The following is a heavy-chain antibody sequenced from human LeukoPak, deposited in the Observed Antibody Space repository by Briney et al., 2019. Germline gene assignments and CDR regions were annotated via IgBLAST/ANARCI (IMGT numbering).Heavy chain of an antibody. CDR1: RFTFSNYE. CDR2: ISSSGNTI. V-gene: IGHV3-48*03. CDR3: AKGGTRASGSYYKTD. D-gene: IGHD3-10*01. Sequence: GGSLRLSCAASRFTFSNYEMHWVRQAPGKGLEWLSYISSSGNTIYYADSVKGRFTISRDNSKNTLYLQMNSLRAEDTAVYYCAKGGTRASGSYYKTDWGQGTLVTVSS. J-gene: IGHJ4*02.